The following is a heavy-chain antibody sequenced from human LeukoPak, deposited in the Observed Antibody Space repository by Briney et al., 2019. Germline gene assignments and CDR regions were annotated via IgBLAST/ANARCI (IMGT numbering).Heavy chain of an antibody. CDR2: INTDGIST. CDR3: ARELPREVTLDY. D-gene: IGHD2-21*02. Sequence: GGSLRLSCAVSGFTFISYGMQWVRQAPGKGLAWVSRINTDGISTTYADSVKGRFTISRDSAKNALYLQMNSLRAEDTAVYYCARELPREVTLDYWGQGTLVTVSS. V-gene: IGHV3-74*01. CDR1: GFTFISYG. J-gene: IGHJ4*01.